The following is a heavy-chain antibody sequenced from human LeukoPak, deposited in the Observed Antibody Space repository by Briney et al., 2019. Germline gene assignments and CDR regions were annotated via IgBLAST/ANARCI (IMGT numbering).Heavy chain of an antibody. V-gene: IGHV4-59*02. CDR1: GGSVSSHY. CDR2: VYHSGST. J-gene: IGHJ4*02. CDR3: ARGNTVTDYFDC. D-gene: IGHD4-17*01. Sequence: SETLSLTCTVSGGSVSSHYWSWIRQPPGKALEWIGYVYHSGSTKFNPSVESRATISIDTSKNQFSLKVTSVTAADTAVYYCARGNTVTDYFDCWGQGTLVSVSS.